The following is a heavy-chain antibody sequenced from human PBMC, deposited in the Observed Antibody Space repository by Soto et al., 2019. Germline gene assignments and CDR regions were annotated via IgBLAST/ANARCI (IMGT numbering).Heavy chain of an antibody. J-gene: IGHJ6*02. D-gene: IGHD3-10*01. Sequence: QVQLVQSGAEVKKPGSSVKVSCKASGGTFSSYAISWVRQAPGQGLEWMGGIIPIFGTANYAQKFQSRVTITADESTSTAYMELSSLRSEDTAVYYCARAGITMVRGPSYYYYGMDVWGQGTTVTVSS. CDR1: GGTFSSYA. CDR2: IIPIFGTA. V-gene: IGHV1-69*01. CDR3: ARAGITMVRGPSYYYYGMDV.